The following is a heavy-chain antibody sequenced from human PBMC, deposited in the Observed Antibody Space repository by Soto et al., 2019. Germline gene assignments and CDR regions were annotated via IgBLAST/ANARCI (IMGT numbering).Heavy chain of an antibody. D-gene: IGHD3-9*01. CDR1: GYSFTSYW. V-gene: IGHV5-51*01. CDR3: ARGYYDILTGSEDAGY. CDR2: IYPGDSDT. J-gene: IGHJ4*02. Sequence: GESLKISCKGSGYSFTSYWIGWVRQMPGKGLEWRGIIYPGDSDTRYSPSFQGQVTISADKSISTAYLQWSSLKASDTAMYYCARGYYDILTGSEDAGYWGQGTLVTVSS.